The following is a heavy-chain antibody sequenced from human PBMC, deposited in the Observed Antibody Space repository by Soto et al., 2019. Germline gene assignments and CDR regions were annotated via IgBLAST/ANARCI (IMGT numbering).Heavy chain of an antibody. CDR3: XXXXAGVITAKGDY. D-gene: IGHD3-22*01. V-gene: IGHV3-30-3*01. Sequence: QVQLVESGGGVVQPGRSLRLSCAASGFTFSSYAMHWVRQAPGKGLEWVAVISYDGSNKYYADSVKGRFTISRDNSKNTLYLQMNSLRAEDTAXXXXXXXXAGVITAKGDYWGQGTLV. CDR1: GFTFSSYA. J-gene: IGHJ4*02. CDR2: ISYDGSNK.